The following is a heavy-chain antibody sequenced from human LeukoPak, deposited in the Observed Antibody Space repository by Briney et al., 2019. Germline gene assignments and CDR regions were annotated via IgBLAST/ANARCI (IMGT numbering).Heavy chain of an antibody. CDR1: GGTFSSYA. D-gene: IGHD2-2*01. CDR3: ARAPTVSVGYCSSVSCQADY. J-gene: IGHJ4*02. CDR2: IIPIFGTA. V-gene: IGHV1-69*05. Sequence: SVKVSCKASGGTFSSYAISWVRQAPGQGLEWMGGIIPIFGTANYAQKFQGRVTITTDESTSTAYMELSSLRSEDTAVYYCARAPTVSVGYCSSVSCQADYWGQGTLVTVSS.